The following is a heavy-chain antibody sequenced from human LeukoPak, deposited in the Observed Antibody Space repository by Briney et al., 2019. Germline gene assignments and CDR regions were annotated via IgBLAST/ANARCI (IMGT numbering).Heavy chain of an antibody. V-gene: IGHV4-38-2*02. CDR3: ARDPLELGLRLGELSILFDY. J-gene: IGHJ4*02. CDR1: GYSISSGYY. Sequence: SETLSLTCTVSGYSISSGYYWGWIRQPPGKGLEWIGSIYYSGSTYYNPSLKSRVTISVDTSKNQFSLKLSSVTAADTAVYYCARDPLELGLRLGELSILFDYWGQGTLVTVSS. CDR2: IYYSGST. D-gene: IGHD3-16*02.